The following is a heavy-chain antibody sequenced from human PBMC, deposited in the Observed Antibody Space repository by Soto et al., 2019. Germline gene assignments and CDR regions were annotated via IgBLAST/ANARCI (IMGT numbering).Heavy chain of an antibody. D-gene: IGHD3-10*01. Sequence: QVQLVQSGAEVKKPGSSVKVSCKASGGTFSPYTINWVRQAPGQGLEWMGRIIPFLGVTNYAQKFQARVXXXXXXXXXXXXXXXXXXXXXXXXVYYCARDWESTVSTWSFGAFWGRGTLVTVSS. CDR1: GGTFSPYT. CDR3: ARDWESTVSTWSFGAF. J-gene: IGHJ4*02. CDR2: IIPFLGVT. V-gene: IGHV1-69*02.